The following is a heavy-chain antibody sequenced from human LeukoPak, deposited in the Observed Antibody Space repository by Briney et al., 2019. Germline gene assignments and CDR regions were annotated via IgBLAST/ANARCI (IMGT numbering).Heavy chain of an antibody. V-gene: IGHV3-23*01. D-gene: IGHD6-13*01. CDR2: ICASGGST. J-gene: IGHJ4*02. CDR1: GFIFSSYA. CDR3: AKPQQMANFDF. Sequence: GGSLRLSCAASGFIFSSYAMTWVRQAPGKGLGWVSAICASGGSTYYANSVKGRFTISRDNSKNTLYLQMSSLRVEDTAVYYCAKPQQMANFDFWGQGTLVTVSS.